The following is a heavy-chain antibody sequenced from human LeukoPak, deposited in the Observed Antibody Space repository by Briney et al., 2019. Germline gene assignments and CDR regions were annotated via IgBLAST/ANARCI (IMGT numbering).Heavy chain of an antibody. CDR2: IWYDGNNK. J-gene: IGHJ4*02. D-gene: IGHD3-9*01. CDR1: GFTFSSYG. V-gene: IGHV3-33*01. CDR3: ARSTSSEYDIYHFDY. Sequence: HPGGSLRLYCAASGFTFSSYGMHWVRQAPGKGLEWVAVIWYDGNNKYYADSVKGRFTISRDNSENTLYLQMNSLRAEDTAVYYCARSTSSEYDIYHFDYWGQGTLVTVSS.